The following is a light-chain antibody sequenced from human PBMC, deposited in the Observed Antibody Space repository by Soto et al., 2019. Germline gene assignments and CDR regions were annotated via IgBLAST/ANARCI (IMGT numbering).Light chain of an antibody. Sequence: EIVLTQSPGTLSLSPGESATLSCRASQSVSSSYLAWYQQKPGQAPRLLMYGASSRATGIPDRFSGSGSGTDYTLTISSLEPEDFAVYYCQQYGSSPPLTFGGGTKVDIK. CDR1: QSVSSSY. V-gene: IGKV3-20*01. CDR3: QQYGSSPPLT. J-gene: IGKJ4*01. CDR2: GAS.